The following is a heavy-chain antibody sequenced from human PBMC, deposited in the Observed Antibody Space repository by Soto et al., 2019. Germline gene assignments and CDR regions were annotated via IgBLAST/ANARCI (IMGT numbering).Heavy chain of an antibody. CDR1: GFTFSSYA. D-gene: IGHD2-15*01. J-gene: IGHJ4*02. Sequence: EVQLLESGGGLVQPGGSLRLSCAASGFTFSSYAMSWVRQAPGKGLEWVSAISDSGGSTYYADSVKGRFTISRDNSKNTLYLQMNSLRAEDTAVYYCAKDLDYSGGSCYLFLPAYFDYWGQGTLVTVSS. V-gene: IGHV3-23*01. CDR2: ISDSGGST. CDR3: AKDLDYSGGSCYLFLPAYFDY.